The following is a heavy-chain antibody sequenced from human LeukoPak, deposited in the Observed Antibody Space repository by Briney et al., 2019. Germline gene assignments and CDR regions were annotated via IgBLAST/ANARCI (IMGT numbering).Heavy chain of an antibody. CDR2: INHSGST. D-gene: IGHD2-2*01. V-gene: IGHV4-34*01. CDR3: AGGKAIVVVPAAYDY. J-gene: IGHJ4*02. CDR1: GGSFSGYY. Sequence: SETLSLTCAVYGGSFSGYYWSWIRQPPGKGLEWIGEINHSGSTNYNPSLKSRVTISVDTSKNQFSLKLSSVTAADTAVYYCAGGKAIVVVPAAYDYWGQGTLVTVSS.